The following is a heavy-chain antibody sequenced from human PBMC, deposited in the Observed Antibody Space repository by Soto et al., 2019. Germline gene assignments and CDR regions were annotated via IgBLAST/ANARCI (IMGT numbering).Heavy chain of an antibody. D-gene: IGHD3-10*01. CDR2: IFTRDSET. J-gene: IGHJ5*02. V-gene: IGHV5-51*01. Sequence: EQLEQSGAEVKKPGESLKNSCKGPGHLFNNHWIGWVRQTPGKGLEWMGLIFTRDSETKTSPSFQGHVSFSVDNSINTVYLQWTSLKTTDTGIYFCARGYFDSGHGYDLWGQGTLVTVSS. CDR3: ARGYFDSGHGYDL. CDR1: GHLFNNHW.